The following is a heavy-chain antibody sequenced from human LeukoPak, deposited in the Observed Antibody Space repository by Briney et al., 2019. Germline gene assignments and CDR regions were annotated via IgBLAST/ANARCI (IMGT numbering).Heavy chain of an antibody. D-gene: IGHD4-17*01. Sequence: SETLSLTCAVYGGSFSGYYWSWIRQPPGKGLEWIGEINHSGSTNYNPSLKSRVTISVDTSKNQFSLKLSSVTAADTAVYYCARDRGDYGSRYYYYMDVWGKGTTVTISS. CDR3: ARDRGDYGSRYYYYMDV. CDR2: INHSGST. CDR1: GGSFSGYY. V-gene: IGHV4-34*01. J-gene: IGHJ6*03.